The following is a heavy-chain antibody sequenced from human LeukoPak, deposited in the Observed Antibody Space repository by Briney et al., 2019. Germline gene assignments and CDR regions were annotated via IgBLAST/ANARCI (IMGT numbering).Heavy chain of an antibody. CDR1: GFTFSSYW. V-gene: IGHV3-74*01. J-gene: IGHJ3*02. D-gene: IGHD3-10*01. CDR3: ASREVRGVSGPVDAFDI. Sequence: AGSLRLSCAASGFTFSSYWMHWVRRAPGKGLVWVSRINSDGSSTSYADSVKGRFTISRDNAKDTLYLQMNSLRAEDTAVYYCASREVRGVSGPVDAFDIWGQGTMVTVSS. CDR2: INSDGSST.